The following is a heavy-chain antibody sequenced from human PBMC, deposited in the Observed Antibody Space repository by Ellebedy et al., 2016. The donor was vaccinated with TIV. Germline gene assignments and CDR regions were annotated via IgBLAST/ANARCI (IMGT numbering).Heavy chain of an antibody. CDR2: IVGSGGSR. CDR3: AKDRTPGDGYWVFDF. V-gene: IGHV3-23*01. Sequence: PGGSLRLSCAASGFSFSSYAMSWVRQAPGKGLEWVSGIVGSGGSRYADSVKGRFTISRDNSKSTLDLQMSSLRAEDPAVYYCAKDRTPGDGYWVFDFWGQGTLVTVSS. J-gene: IGHJ4*02. D-gene: IGHD5-18*01. CDR1: GFSFSSYA.